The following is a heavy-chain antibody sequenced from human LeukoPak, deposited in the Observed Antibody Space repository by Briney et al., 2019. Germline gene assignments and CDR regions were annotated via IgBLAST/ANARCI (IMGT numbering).Heavy chain of an antibody. J-gene: IGHJ4*02. CDR1: GGSFSGYY. CDR2: INHSGST. V-gene: IGHV4-34*01. Sequence: SETLSLTCAVYGGSFSGYYWSWIRQPPGKGLEWIGEINHSGSTNYNPSLKSRVTISVDTSKNQFSLKLSSVTAADTAVYYCARAPRGGDGGNGYFDYWGQGTLVTVSS. CDR3: ARAPRGGDGGNGYFDY. D-gene: IGHD4-23*01.